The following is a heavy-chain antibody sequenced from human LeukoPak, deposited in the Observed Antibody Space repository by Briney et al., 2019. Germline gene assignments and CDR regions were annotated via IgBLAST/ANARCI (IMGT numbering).Heavy chain of an antibody. Sequence: SETLSLTCTVSGGSISGYYWSWIRQPPGKELDWIAYISYSGSTNYNPSLKSRVTISVDTSKNQFSLKLSSVTAADTAVYYCARHFDDGTYCFPFDVWGRGTLVTVSS. CDR2: ISYSGST. CDR3: ARHFDDGTYCFPFDV. J-gene: IGHJ2*01. V-gene: IGHV4-59*08. CDR1: GGSISGYY. D-gene: IGHD3-22*01.